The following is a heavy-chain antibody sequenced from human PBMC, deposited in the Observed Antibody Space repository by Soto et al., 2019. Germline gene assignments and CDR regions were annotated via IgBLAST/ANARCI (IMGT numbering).Heavy chain of an antibody. CDR3: ARVGAGYSSSWYLGQDAFDI. V-gene: IGHV3-74*01. CDR2: INSDGSST. J-gene: IGHJ3*02. Sequence: GGSLRLSCAASGFTFSSYWMHWVRQAPGKGLVWVSRINSDGSSTSYADSVKGRFTISRDNAKNTLYLQMNSLRAEDTAVYYCARVGAGYSSSWYLGQDAFDIWGQGTMVTVSS. CDR1: GFTFSSYW. D-gene: IGHD6-13*01.